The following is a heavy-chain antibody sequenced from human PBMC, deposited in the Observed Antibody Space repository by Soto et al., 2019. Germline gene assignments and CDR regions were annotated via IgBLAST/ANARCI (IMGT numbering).Heavy chain of an antibody. V-gene: IGHV4-59*01. CDR3: ARKSTSYAYDTFDY. D-gene: IGHD3-16*01. Sequence: SETLSLTCSVSGGAMNNFFWSWIRQPPGKRLEYIGYIYYSGNTNYNPSLKSRVTMFIDTSKNQFSLNLRSVTAADTAVYYCARKSTSYAYDTFDYWGQGTLVTVSS. CDR2: IYYSGNT. CDR1: GGAMNNFF. J-gene: IGHJ4*02.